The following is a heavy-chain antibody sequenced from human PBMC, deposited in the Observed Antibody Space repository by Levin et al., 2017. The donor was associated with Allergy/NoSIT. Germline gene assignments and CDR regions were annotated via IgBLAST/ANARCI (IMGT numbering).Heavy chain of an antibody. V-gene: IGHV3-48*02. CDR2: ISSSSSTI. Sequence: GESLKISCAASGFTFSSYSMNWVRQAPGKGLEWVSYISSSSSTIYYADSVKGRFTISRDNAKNSLYLQMNSLRDEDTAVYYCARDSVSRITVATTYYYGMDVWGQGTTVTVSS. D-gene: IGHD5-12*01. J-gene: IGHJ6*02. CDR1: GFTFSSYS. CDR3: ARDSVSRITVATTYYYGMDV.